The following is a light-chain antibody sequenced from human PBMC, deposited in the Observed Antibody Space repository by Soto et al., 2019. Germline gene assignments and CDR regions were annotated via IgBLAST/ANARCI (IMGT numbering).Light chain of an antibody. Sequence: QSVLTQTPSASATPGQTVTISCSGNSFNIGTYSVNWYQQLPGTAPKLLIYGDDNRPAGVPDRFSGSKSGTSASLAVSGLQSEDEATYYCAVWEDSWNAVVFGAGTKLTVL. J-gene: IGLJ2*01. V-gene: IGLV1-44*01. CDR3: AVWEDSWNAVV. CDR1: SFNIGTYS. CDR2: GDD.